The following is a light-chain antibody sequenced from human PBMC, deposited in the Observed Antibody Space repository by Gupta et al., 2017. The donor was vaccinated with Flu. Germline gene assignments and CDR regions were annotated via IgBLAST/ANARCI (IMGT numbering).Light chain of an antibody. V-gene: IGLV3-25*03. Sequence: SYELTQPPSVSVSPGQTARSTCSGDALPKQYAYWYQQKPGQAPVLVIYKDSERPSGIPERFSGSSSGTTATLNIRGVQAEDEADYYCQSGDSSGTYRGFGGGTKMTVL. CDR1: ALPKQY. J-gene: IGLJ2*01. CDR2: KDS. CDR3: QSGDSSGTYRG.